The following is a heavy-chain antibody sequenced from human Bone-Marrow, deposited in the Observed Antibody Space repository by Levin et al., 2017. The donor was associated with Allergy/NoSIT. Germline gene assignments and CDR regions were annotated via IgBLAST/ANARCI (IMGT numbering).Heavy chain of an antibody. V-gene: IGHV3-74*01. CDR3: ARGTAGYYDGSGYFFPRSKPYAMDV. CDR2: ISSDGSTT. Sequence: GGSLRLSCAASGFAFGSYWMHWVRQAPGKGLVWVSRISSDGSTTKYADSVKGRFTISRDNGQNTLYLEMNILRAEDTAVYYCARGTAGYYDGSGYFFPRSKPYAMDVWGPGTTVIVSS. D-gene: IGHD3-22*01. CDR1: GFAFGSYW. J-gene: IGHJ6*02.